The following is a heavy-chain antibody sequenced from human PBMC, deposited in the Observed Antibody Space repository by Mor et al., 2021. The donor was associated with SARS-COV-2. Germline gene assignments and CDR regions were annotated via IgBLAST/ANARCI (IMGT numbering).Heavy chain of an antibody. J-gene: IGHJ4*01. D-gene: IGHD3-3*01. CDR2: IYSGGST. Sequence: GVRQAPGKGLEWVSVIYSGGSTYYADSVKGRFTISRDNSKNTLYLQMNSLRAEDTAVYYCARGVRGYDFWSGYYVDYWG. V-gene: IGHV3-53*01. CDR3: ARGVRGYDFWSGYYVDY.